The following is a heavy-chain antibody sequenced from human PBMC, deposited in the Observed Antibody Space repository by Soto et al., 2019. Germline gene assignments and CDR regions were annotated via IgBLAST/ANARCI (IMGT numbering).Heavy chain of an antibody. Sequence: SETLSLTCTVSGGSISSYYWSWIRQPPGKGLEWIGYIYYSGSTYYNPSLKSRVTISVDTSKNQFSLKLSSVTAADTAVYYCARTIPPLYYDFWSGLKTTNWFDPWGQGTLVTVS. CDR3: ARTIPPLYYDFWSGLKTTNWFDP. D-gene: IGHD3-3*01. CDR1: GGSISSYY. CDR2: IYYSGST. V-gene: IGHV4-59*06. J-gene: IGHJ5*02.